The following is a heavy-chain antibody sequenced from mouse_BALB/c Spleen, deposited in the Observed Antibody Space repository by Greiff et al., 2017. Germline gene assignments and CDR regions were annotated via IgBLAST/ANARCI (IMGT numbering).Heavy chain of an antibody. J-gene: IGHJ2*01. Sequence: VQLQESGAELVRPGVSVKISCKGSGYTFTDYAMHLVKQSHAKSLEWIGVISTYYGDASYNQKFKGKATMTVDKSSSTAYMELARLTNEDSAVYYCTKLGHYFDYWGQGTTLTVSS. CDR2: ISTYYGDA. D-gene: IGHD4-1*01. CDR3: TKLGHYFDY. CDR1: GYTFTDYA. V-gene: IGHV1S137*01.